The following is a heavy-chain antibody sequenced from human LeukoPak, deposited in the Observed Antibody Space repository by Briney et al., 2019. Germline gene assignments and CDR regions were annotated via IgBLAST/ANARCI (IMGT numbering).Heavy chain of an antibody. CDR1: GFTFSSYA. J-gene: IGHJ3*02. D-gene: IGHD3-22*01. Sequence: SGGSLRLSCAASGFTFSSYAMSWVRQAPGKGLEWVSAISGSGGSTYYADSVKGRFTISRDNSKNTLYLQMNSLRAEDTAVYYCAKDRDYYDSSGPFDAFDIWGQGTMVTVSS. CDR2: ISGSGGST. CDR3: AKDRDYYDSSGPFDAFDI. V-gene: IGHV3-23*01.